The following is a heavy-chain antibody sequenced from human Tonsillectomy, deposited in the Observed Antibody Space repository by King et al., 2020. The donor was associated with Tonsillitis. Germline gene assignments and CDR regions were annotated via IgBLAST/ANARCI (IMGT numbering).Heavy chain of an antibody. CDR1: GGSISSDNFY. V-gene: IGHV4-61*02. D-gene: IGHD3-3*01. CDR2: IYISGST. CDR3: ARDLWSGYYNPSWFDP. J-gene: IGHJ5*02. Sequence: QVQLQESGPGLVKPSQTLSLTCTVSGGSISSDNFYCSWIRQPAGKGLEWIGHIYISGSTNYNPSLKSRVTMSVDTSKNQFSLKLSSVTAADTAVYYCARDLWSGYYNPSWFDPWGQGTLVTVSS.